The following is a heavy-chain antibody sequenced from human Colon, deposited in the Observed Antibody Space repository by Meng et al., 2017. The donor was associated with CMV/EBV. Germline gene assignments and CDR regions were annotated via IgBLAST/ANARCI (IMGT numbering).Heavy chain of an antibody. CDR3: ARVGGNSDMDV. CDR2: ISDTCHTL. CDR1: GFTFGNYY. Sequence: GESLKISCAASGFTFGNYYMSWVRQAPGKGLEWVSYISDTCHTLYYADSVRGRFTISRDNAKSSLYLEMQSLRVEDTAVYYCARVGGNSDMDVWGQGTTVTVSS. J-gene: IGHJ6*02. V-gene: IGHV3-11*01. D-gene: IGHD6-25*01.